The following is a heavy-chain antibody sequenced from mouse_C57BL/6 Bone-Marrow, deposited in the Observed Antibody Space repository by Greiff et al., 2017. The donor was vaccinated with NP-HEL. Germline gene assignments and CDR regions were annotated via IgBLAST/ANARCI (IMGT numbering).Heavy chain of an antibody. Sequence: VQLQQPGAELVKPGASVKVSCKASGYTFTSYWMHWVKQRPGQGLEWIGRIHPSASDTNYNQKFKGKATLTVDKSSSTAYMQLSSLTSEDSAVYYCAMSDYGSPFAYWGQGTLVTVSA. CDR2: IHPSASDT. CDR1: GYTFTSYW. CDR3: AMSDYGSPFAY. J-gene: IGHJ3*01. V-gene: IGHV1-74*01. D-gene: IGHD1-1*01.